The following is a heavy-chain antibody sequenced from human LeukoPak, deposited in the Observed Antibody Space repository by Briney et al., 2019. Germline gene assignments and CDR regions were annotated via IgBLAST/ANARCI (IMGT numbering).Heavy chain of an antibody. CDR2: INPNSGGT. D-gene: IGHD2-15*01. Sequence: ASVTVSCKASGYTFTGYYMHWVRQAPGQGLEWMGWINPNSGGTNYAQKFQGRVTMTRDTSISTAYMELSRLRSDDTAVYYCARLKGVVAAHYYYGMDVWGQGTTVTVSS. CDR3: ARLKGVVAAHYYYGMDV. V-gene: IGHV1-2*02. J-gene: IGHJ6*02. CDR1: GYTFTGYY.